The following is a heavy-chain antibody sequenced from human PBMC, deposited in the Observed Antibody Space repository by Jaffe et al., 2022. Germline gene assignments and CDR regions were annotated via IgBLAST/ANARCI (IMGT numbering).Heavy chain of an antibody. CDR1: GFTFSSYA. CDR3: AKGERGYSGYDLIVPMFGYYFDY. D-gene: IGHD5-12*01. CDR2: ISGSGGST. Sequence: EVQLLESGGGLVQPGGSLRLSCAASGFTFSSYAMSWVRQAPGKGLEWVSAISGSGGSTYYADSVKGRFTISRDNSKNTLYLQMNSLRAEDTAVYYCAKGERGYSGYDLIVPMFGYYFDYWGQGTLVTVSS. J-gene: IGHJ4*02. V-gene: IGHV3-23*01.